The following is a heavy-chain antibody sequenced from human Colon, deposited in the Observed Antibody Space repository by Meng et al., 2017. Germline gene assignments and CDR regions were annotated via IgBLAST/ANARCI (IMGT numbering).Heavy chain of an antibody. CDR2: AST. CDR1: VGSGSSAGYH. CDR3: AKDNMGSLDY. Sequence: HEACTGTVEPPATCSATSTVSVGSGSSAGYHLSAILHPPGKRLEWIRYASTNNNPTLTCRVNRSVDTSNNQFSLMLTPVTSADTAVYYCAKDNMGSLDYWVQGILVTVSS. J-gene: IGHJ4*02. D-gene: IGHD1-26*01. V-gene: IGHV4-61*08.